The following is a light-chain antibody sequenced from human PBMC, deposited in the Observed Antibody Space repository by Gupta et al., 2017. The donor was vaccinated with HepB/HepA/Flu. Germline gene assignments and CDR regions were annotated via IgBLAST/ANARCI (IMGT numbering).Light chain of an antibody. Sequence: SALTQPASVSGSPGQSITISCTGASSDIGSDRLVSWFQQHPGKVPTLIIYEFTKRPSGVSSRFSGSQSANAASLTISGLRAEDEADYYCSSYTSTNTVFGGGTKLTVL. CDR2: EFT. V-gene: IGLV2-23*02. J-gene: IGLJ2*01. CDR3: SSYTSTNTV. CDR1: SSDIGSDRL.